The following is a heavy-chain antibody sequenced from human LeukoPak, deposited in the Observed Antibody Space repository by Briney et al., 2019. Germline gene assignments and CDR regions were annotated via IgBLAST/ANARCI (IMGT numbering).Heavy chain of an antibody. CDR2: INHSGST. Sequence: PSETLSLTCAVYGGSFSGYYWSWIRQPPGKGLEWIGEINHSGSTNYNPSLKSRVTISVDTSKNQFSLKLSSVTAADTAVYYCARSLRMVRGAPFDYWGQGTLVTVSS. J-gene: IGHJ4*02. V-gene: IGHV4-34*01. CDR3: ARSLRMVRGAPFDY. CDR1: GGSFSGYY. D-gene: IGHD3-10*01.